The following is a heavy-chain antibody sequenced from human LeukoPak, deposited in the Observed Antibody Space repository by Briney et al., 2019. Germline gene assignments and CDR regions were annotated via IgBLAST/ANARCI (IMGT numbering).Heavy chain of an antibody. CDR1: GGSFSGYY. CDR3: ARAPYYDFWSSYPTKLRANWFDP. J-gene: IGHJ5*02. V-gene: IGHV4-34*01. Sequence: PSETLSLTCAVYGGSFSGYYWSWIRQPPGKGLERIGEINHSGSTNYNPSLKSRVTISVDTSKNQFSLKLSSVTAADTAVYYCARAPYYDFWSSYPTKLRANWFDPWGQGTLVTVSS. CDR2: INHSGST. D-gene: IGHD3-3*01.